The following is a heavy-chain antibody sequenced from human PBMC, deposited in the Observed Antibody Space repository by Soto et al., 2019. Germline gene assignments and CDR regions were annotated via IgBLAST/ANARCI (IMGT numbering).Heavy chain of an antibody. D-gene: IGHD2-2*01. CDR2: IYHSGST. Sequence: QLQLQESGSGLVKPSQTLSLTCAVSGGSISSGGYSWSWIRQPPGKGLEWIGYIYHSGSTYYNPSPXRXXTISVDRSQNPFSLKLSSVTAADTAVYYCARVPDRWGPGTLVTVSS. CDR3: ARVPDR. V-gene: IGHV4-30-2*01. CDR1: GGSISSGGYS. J-gene: IGHJ5*02.